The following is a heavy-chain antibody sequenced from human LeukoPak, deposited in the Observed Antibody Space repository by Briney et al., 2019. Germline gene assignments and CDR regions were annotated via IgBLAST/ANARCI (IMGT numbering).Heavy chain of an antibody. D-gene: IGHD2-15*01. Sequence: PGGSLRLSCAASGFTFSSCGFHWVRQAPGKGLEWVAVISYDGTKKYYADSVKGRFTISRDNSKNTLYLQMNSLRAEDTAVYYCARWVVTAADIDYWGQGTLVTVSS. CDR2: ISYDGTKK. V-gene: IGHV3-30*03. J-gene: IGHJ4*02. CDR3: ARWVVTAADIDY. CDR1: GFTFSSCG.